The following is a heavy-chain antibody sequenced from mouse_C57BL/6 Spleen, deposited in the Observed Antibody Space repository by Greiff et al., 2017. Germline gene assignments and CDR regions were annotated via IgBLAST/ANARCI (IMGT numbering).Heavy chain of an antibody. CDR1: GFSLSTSGMG. D-gene: IGHD1-1*01. CDR3: ARRAVGNITTVSSPSYWYFDV. CDR2: IYWDDDK. V-gene: IGHV8-12*01. J-gene: IGHJ1*03. Sequence: QVTLKVSGPGILQSSQTLSLTCSFSGFSLSTSGMGVSWIRQPSGKGLEWLAHIYWDDDKRYNPSLKSRLTISKDTSRNQVFLKITSVDTADTATYYCARRAVGNITTVSSPSYWYFDVWGTGTTVTVSS.